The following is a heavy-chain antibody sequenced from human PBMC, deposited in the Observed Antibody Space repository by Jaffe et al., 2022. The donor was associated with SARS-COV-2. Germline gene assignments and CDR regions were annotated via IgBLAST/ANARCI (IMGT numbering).Heavy chain of an antibody. J-gene: IGHJ4*02. CDR3: AKFTSLKLRFLEWLSLLDY. D-gene: IGHD3-3*01. Sequence: EVQLLESGGGLVQPGGSLRLSCAASGFTFSSYAMSWVRQAPGKGLEWVSAISGSGGSTYYADSVKGRFTISRDNSKNTLYLQMNSLRAEDTAVYYCAKFTSLKLRFLEWLSLLDYWGQGTLVTVSS. CDR2: ISGSGGST. CDR1: GFTFSSYA. V-gene: IGHV3-23*01.